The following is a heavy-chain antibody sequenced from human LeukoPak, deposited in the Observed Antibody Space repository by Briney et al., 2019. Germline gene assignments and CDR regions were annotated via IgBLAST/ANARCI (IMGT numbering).Heavy chain of an antibody. CDR2: ISYDGSNK. D-gene: IGHD3-22*01. CDR3: AKDLVTMIDP. V-gene: IGHV3-30*18. CDR1: GFTFSSYV. Sequence: GGSLRLSCAASGFTFSSYVMHWVRQAPGKGLDGVAVISYDGSNKYYADPVKGRFTISRDNSKNTLYLQMNSLRAEDTAVYYCAKDLVTMIDPWGQGTLVTVSS. J-gene: IGHJ5*02.